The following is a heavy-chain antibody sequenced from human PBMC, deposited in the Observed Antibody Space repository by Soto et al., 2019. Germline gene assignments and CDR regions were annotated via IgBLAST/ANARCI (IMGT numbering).Heavy chain of an antibody. V-gene: IGHV4-31*02. CDR2: MYYSGST. CDR3: ARDSHAVGRPGFDP. CDR1: S. D-gene: IGHD1-26*01. J-gene: IGHJ5*02. Sequence: SGTLIRQYRGKGLEWIGYMYYSGSTYYNPSLKSRVSISRDTSKNQFSLSLSSVTDADTAVYYCARDSHAVGRPGFDP.